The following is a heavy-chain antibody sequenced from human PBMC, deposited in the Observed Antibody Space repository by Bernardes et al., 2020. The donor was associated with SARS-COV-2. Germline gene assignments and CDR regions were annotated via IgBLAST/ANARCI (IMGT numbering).Heavy chain of an antibody. CDR1: GFTFSTNW. CDR2: IKCDGSEE. J-gene: IGHJ6*02. CDR3: ARDVVEYARHYYGMDV. D-gene: IGHD6-6*01. V-gene: IGHV3-7*03. Sequence: SVLDTGGSLRLSCAASGFTFSTNWMTWVRQAAGKGLEWVAKIKCDGSEEYYVDSVKGRFTISRDNVKNSLYLQMNSLRAEDTAVYYCARDVVEYARHYYGMDVWGQGTTVTVSS.